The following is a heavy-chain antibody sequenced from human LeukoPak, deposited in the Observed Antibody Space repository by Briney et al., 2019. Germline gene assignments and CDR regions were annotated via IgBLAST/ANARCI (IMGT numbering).Heavy chain of an antibody. D-gene: IGHD2-15*01. V-gene: IGHV4-34*01. CDR3: ARGYCSGGSCYCCGMDV. CDR1: GGSFSGYY. J-gene: IGHJ6*02. Sequence: NPSETLSLTCAVYGGSFSGYYWSWIRQPPGKGLEWIGEINHSGSTNYNPSLKSRVTISVDTSKNQFSLKLSSVTAADTAVYYCARGYCSGGSCYCCGMDVWGLGTTVTVSS. CDR2: INHSGST.